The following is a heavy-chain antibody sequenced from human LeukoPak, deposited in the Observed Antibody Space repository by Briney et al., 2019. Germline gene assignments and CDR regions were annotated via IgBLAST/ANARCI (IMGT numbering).Heavy chain of an antibody. CDR3: AGHSSGYFDY. CDR2: INHSGST. Sequence: SETLSLTCAVYGGSFSDYYWSWIRQPPGKGLEWIGEINHSGSTNYNPSLKSRVTISVDTSKNQFSLKLSSVTAADTAVYYCAGHSSGYFDYWGQGTLVTVSS. V-gene: IGHV4-34*01. J-gene: IGHJ4*02. CDR1: GGSFSDYY. D-gene: IGHD3-22*01.